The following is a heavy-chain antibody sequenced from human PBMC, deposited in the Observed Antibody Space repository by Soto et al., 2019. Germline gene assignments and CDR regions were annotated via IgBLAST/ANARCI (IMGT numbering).Heavy chain of an antibody. D-gene: IGHD1-26*01. CDR3: VGVVGTNTPWFDP. CDR1: GDSVSSNSAT. Sequence: SQTLSLTCAISGDSVSSNSATWNWIRQSPSRGLEWLGRTYYRSKWYNDYAVSVKSRITINPDTSKNQFSLQLNSVTPEDTAVYYCVGVVGTNTPWFDPWGQGILVTVSS. J-gene: IGHJ5*02. V-gene: IGHV6-1*01. CDR2: TYYRSKWYN.